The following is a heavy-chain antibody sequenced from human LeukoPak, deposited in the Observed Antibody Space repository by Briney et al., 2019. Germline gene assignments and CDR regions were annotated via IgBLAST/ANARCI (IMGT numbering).Heavy chain of an antibody. J-gene: IGHJ6*03. CDR3: ARGAYSSGWYGYDYYYMDV. CDR1: GDSVSSNSAA. V-gene: IGHV6-1*01. Sequence: SQTLSLTYAISGDSVSSNSAAWNWLRQSPSRGLEWLGSTYYRSKWFNDYALSVKSRITINPDTSKNQFSLQLNSVTPDDTAVYYCARGAYSSGWYGYDYYYMDVWGKGTTVTISS. D-gene: IGHD6-19*01. CDR2: TYYRSKWFN.